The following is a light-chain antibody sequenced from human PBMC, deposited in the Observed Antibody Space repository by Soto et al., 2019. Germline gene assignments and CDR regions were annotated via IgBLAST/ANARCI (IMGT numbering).Light chain of an antibody. J-gene: IGKJ3*01. V-gene: IGKV3-20*01. CDR3: QQYGSSPGCT. CDR1: QSINNRY. CDR2: AAS. Sequence: EIVLTQSPGTLSLSPGERATLSCRASQSINNRYLACYQQKPGQAPRLLIYAASSRATGMPDRFSGSGSGTDFTLTISRLEPEDFSVYYCQQYGSSPGCTFGPGTKVDIK.